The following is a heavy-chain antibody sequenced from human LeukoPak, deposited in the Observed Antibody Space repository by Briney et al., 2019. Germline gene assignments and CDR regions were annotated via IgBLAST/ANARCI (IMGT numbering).Heavy chain of an antibody. CDR3: ARDGFGVLSLSHAFDI. V-gene: IGHV3-7*01. CDR1: GFTFSSYW. Sequence: GGSLRLSCAASGFTFSSYWMTWVRQAPGKGLEWVANIKQDGSEKYYVDSMKGRFTISRDNAKNSLYLQMNRLRAEDTAVYYCARDGFGVLSLSHAFDIWGQGTMVTVSS. CDR2: IKQDGSEK. J-gene: IGHJ3*02. D-gene: IGHD3-10*01.